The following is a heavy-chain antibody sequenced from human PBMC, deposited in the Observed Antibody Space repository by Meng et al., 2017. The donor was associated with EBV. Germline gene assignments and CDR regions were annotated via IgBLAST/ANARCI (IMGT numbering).Heavy chain of an antibody. D-gene: IGHD1-1*01. Sequence: GSKRPVASVKVSCKASGYTFRNYASNWMRQVPGQGLEWMGLINTYSGKATFAQGFTGRFVFALDTPVTTAQLQISGLKTEDSAVYYCARGVEENGSHYPFDSWGQGTLVTVSS. CDR3: ARGVEENGSHYPFDS. CDR2: INTYSGKA. CDR1: GYTFRNYA. V-gene: IGHV7-4-1*02. J-gene: IGHJ4*02.